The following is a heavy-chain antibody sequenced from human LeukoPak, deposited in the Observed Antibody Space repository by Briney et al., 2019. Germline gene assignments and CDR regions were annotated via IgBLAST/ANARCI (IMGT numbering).Heavy chain of an antibody. V-gene: IGHV6-1*01. CDR3: ARDPDSSYEWGPFDP. Sequence: SQTLSLTCAISGDSVSRNSASWNWIRQSPSRGLEWLGRTYYRSKWNSDYAVSVKSRITINPDTSKNQFSLHLNSVTSEDTAVYYCARDPDSSYEWGPFDPWGQGTLVTVSS. D-gene: IGHD1-26*01. CDR2: TYYRSKWNS. CDR1: GDSVSRNSAS. J-gene: IGHJ5*02.